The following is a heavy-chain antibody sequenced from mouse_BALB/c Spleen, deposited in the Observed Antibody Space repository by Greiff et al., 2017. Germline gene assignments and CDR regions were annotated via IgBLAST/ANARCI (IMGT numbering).Heavy chain of an antibody. CDR1: GFTFSSFG. D-gene: IGHD2-4*01. V-gene: IGHV5-17*02. J-gene: IGHJ3*01. CDR3: ARTYYDYPFAY. CDR2: ISSGSSTI. Sequence: EVQLQESGGGLVQPGGSRKLSCAASGFTFSSFGMHWVRQAPEKGLEWVAYISSGSSTIYYADTVKGRFTISRDNPKNTLFLQMTSLRSEDTAMYYCARTYYDYPFAYWGQGTLVTVSA.